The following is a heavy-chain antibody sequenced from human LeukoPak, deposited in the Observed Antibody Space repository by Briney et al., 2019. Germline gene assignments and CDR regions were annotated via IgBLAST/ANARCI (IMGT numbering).Heavy chain of an antibody. CDR1: GYTFTGYY. CDR3: ARGAQKWFNWFDP. D-gene: IGHD3-22*01. J-gene: IGHJ5*02. Sequence: ASVKVSCKASGYTFTGYYIHWVRQAPGQGLEWMGWINPNSDGTNYAEKFQGRVTMTRDTSMSTAYMELSSLRSEDTAVYYCARGAQKWFNWFDPWGQGTLVTVSS. V-gene: IGHV1-2*02. CDR2: INPNSDGT.